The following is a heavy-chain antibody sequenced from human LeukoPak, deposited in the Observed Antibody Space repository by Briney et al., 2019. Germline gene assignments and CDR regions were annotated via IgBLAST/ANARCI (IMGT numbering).Heavy chain of an antibody. CDR2: ISGSGGST. J-gene: IGHJ4*02. D-gene: IGHD5-18*01. CDR1: GFTFSSYA. Sequence: GGSLRLXCAASGFTFSSYAMSWDRQAPGKVLEWVSGISGSGGSTYYADSVKGRFTISRDNSKNTLYLQMNSLRAEDTAVYYCAKSGRYSYGFIWGQGTLVTVSS. CDR3: AKSGRYSYGFI. V-gene: IGHV3-23*01.